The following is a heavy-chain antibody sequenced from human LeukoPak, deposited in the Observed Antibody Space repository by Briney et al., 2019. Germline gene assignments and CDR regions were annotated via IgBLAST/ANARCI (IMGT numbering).Heavy chain of an antibody. Sequence: GGSLRLSCAASGFTFSGYYISWIRQAPGKGLEWVAYISSSGSAKYYADSVKGRFTISRDNSKNSLYLQMNILRAEDTAGYYCARDWAGFAYWGQGPLVTVSS. CDR1: GFTFSGYY. V-gene: IGHV3-11*04. D-gene: IGHD6-19*01. CDR3: ARDWAGFAY. J-gene: IGHJ4*02. CDR2: ISSSGSAK.